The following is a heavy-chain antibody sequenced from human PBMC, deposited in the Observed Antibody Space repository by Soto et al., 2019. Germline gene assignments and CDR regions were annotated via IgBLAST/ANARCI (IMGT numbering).Heavy chain of an antibody. D-gene: IGHD3-22*01. CDR2: IYYSGST. Sequence: PSETLCLTCTVSGGSISSGSYYWSWIRQPPGKGLEWIGYIYYSGSTNYNPSLKSRVTISVDTSKNQFSLKLSSVTAADTAVYYCARRPYYYDSSGYLWFDYWGQGTLVTVSS. CDR1: GGSISSGSYY. CDR3: ARRPYYYDSSGYLWFDY. V-gene: IGHV4-61*01. J-gene: IGHJ4*02.